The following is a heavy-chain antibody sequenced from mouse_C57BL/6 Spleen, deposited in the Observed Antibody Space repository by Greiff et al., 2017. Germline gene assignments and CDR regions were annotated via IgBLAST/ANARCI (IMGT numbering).Heavy chain of an antibody. D-gene: IGHD4-1*01. CDR3: ASLGEGYYAMDY. CDR1: GFTFSDYY. V-gene: IGHV5-12*01. Sequence: DVKLVESGGGLVRPGGSLKLSCAASGFTFSDYYMYWVRQTPEKRLEWVAYISNGGGSTYYPDTVKGRVTISRDNAKNTLYLQMSRLKSEDTAMYYCASLGEGYYAMDYWGQGTSVTVSS. J-gene: IGHJ4*01. CDR2: ISNGGGST.